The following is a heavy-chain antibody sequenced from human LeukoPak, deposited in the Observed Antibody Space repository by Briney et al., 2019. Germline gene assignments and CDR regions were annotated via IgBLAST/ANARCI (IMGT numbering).Heavy chain of an antibody. V-gene: IGHV3-53*01. J-gene: IGHJ4*02. CDR1: GFTVSSNY. CDR3: VSGSGSYQLAFDY. CDR2: IYSGGST. D-gene: IGHD3-10*01. Sequence: GGSLRLSCAASGFTVSSNYMSWVRQASGKGLEGGSVIYSGGSTYYSDSVTGRFTISRDNSKNTLYLQMNSLRAEDTAVYYCVSGSGSYQLAFDYWGQGTLVTVSS.